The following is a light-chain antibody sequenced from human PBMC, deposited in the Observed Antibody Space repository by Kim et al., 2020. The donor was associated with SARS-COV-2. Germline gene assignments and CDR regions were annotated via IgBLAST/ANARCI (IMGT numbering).Light chain of an antibody. CDR2: YDS. Sequence: APGKPALITCGGNNIGSKSVPWYQQKPGQAPVLVIYYDSDRPSGIPERFSGSNSGNTATLTISRVEAGDEADYYCQVWDSSSDHPVFGGGTQLTVL. J-gene: IGLJ3*02. V-gene: IGLV3-21*04. CDR3: QVWDSSSDHPV. CDR1: NIGSKS.